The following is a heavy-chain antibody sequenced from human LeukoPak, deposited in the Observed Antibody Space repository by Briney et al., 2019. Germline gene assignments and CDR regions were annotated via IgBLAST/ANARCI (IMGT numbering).Heavy chain of an antibody. V-gene: IGHV4-30-2*01. D-gene: IGHD6-19*01. J-gene: IGHJ4*02. CDR3: ARHELPGMSVSAGFNY. CDR2: IYHSGST. Sequence: PSQTLSLTCAVSGGSISSGGYSWSWIRQPPGKGLEWIGYIYHSGSTYYNPSLKSRVTISVDTSKNQFSLKLSSVTAADTAFYYCARHELPGMSVSAGFNYWGQGTLVTVSS. CDR1: GGSISSGGYS.